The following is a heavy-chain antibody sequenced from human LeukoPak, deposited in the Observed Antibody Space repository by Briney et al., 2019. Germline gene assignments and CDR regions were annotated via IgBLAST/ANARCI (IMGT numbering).Heavy chain of an antibody. CDR2: IIPMFCTP. D-gene: IGHD3-10*01. CDR1: GGSFSSYA. CDR3: ARGIGELFWFDP. V-gene: IGHV1-69*13. J-gene: IGHJ5*02. Sequence: GASVKVSCKTSGGSFSSYAISWVRQAPGQGLEWMGGIIPMFCTPYYAQKFQGRVTITADESTTTAYMELSSLKSEDTAMYYCARGIGELFWFDPWGQGTLVTVSS.